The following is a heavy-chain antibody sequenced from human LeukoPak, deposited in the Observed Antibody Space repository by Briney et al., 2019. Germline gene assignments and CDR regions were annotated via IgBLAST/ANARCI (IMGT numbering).Heavy chain of an antibody. CDR3: ARVLGPPDDASDI. CDR1: GGSFSGYY. V-gene: IGHV4-34*01. D-gene: IGHD7-27*01. Sequence: PSETLSLTCAVYGGSFSGYYWSWIRQPPGKGLEWIGEINHSGSTNYNPSLKSRVTISVDTSKNQFSLKLSSVTAADTAVYYCARVLGPPDDASDIWGQGTMVTVSS. J-gene: IGHJ3*02. CDR2: INHSGST.